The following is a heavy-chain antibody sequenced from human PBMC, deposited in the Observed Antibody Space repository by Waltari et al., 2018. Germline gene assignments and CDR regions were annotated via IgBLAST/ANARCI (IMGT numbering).Heavy chain of an antibody. CDR2: INHSGST. Sequence: QVQLQQWGAGLLTPSETLSLTCAVYGGSFSGYYWSWIRQPPGKGLEWIGEINHSGSTNYNPSLKSRVTISVDTSKNQFSLKLSSVTAADTAVYYCARVDVEMGLSGAFDYWGQGTLVTVSS. V-gene: IGHV4-34*01. CDR1: GGSFSGYY. CDR3: ARVDVEMGLSGAFDY. D-gene: IGHD6-25*01. J-gene: IGHJ4*02.